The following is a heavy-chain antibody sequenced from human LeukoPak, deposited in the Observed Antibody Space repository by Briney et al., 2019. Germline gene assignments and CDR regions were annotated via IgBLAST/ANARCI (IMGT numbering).Heavy chain of an antibody. Sequence: GGSLRLSCAASGFTFSTYDMHWVRQAPGKGLEWLAFIRYDGSYRYYADSVNGRFTISRDNSKNTLYLQMNSLRPEDTAVYYCATPKADYYPFDYWGQGTLVTVSS. CDR2: IRYDGSYR. D-gene: IGHD3-22*01. CDR3: ATPKADYYPFDY. CDR1: GFTFSTYD. J-gene: IGHJ4*02. V-gene: IGHV3-30*02.